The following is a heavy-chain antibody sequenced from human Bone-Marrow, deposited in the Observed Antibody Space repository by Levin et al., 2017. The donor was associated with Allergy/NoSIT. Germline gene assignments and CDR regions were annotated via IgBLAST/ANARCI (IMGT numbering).Heavy chain of an antibody. V-gene: IGHV4-39*01. CDR2: LYNTKTT. CDR1: GASLSTSYF. D-gene: IGHD2/OR15-2a*01. CDR3: TRHLPFQY. J-gene: IGHJ1*01. Sequence: SETLSLTCTVSGASLSTSYFWGWVRQPPGKGLEWIGHLYNTKTTYYNPSLEGRVTISGDTSKNQFSLKLSSVTAADTAVYYCTRHLPFQYWGQGTLVTVSS.